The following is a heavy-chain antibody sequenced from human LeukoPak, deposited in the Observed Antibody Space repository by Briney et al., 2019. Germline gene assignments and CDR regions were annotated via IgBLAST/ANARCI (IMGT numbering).Heavy chain of an antibody. Sequence: SETLSLTCTVSGGSISSGGYYWSWIRQHPGKGLEWIGYIYYSGSTNYNPSLKSRVTISVDTSKNQFSLKLSSVTAADTAVYYCARAISPVVPAATWFDPWGQGTLVTVSS. J-gene: IGHJ5*02. D-gene: IGHD2-2*01. V-gene: IGHV4-61*08. CDR2: IYYSGST. CDR3: ARAISPVVPAATWFDP. CDR1: GGSISSGGYY.